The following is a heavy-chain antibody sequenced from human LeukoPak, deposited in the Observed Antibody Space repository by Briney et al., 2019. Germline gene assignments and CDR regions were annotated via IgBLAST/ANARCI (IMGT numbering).Heavy chain of an antibody. CDR3: AISGYSYGYSYFDY. D-gene: IGHD5-18*01. J-gene: IGHJ4*02. V-gene: IGHV1-69*13. CDR1: GGTFSSYA. CDR2: IIPIFGTA. Sequence: ASVKVSCKASGGTFSSYAISWVRQAPGQGLEWMGGIIPIFGTANYAQKFQGRVTITADESTSTAYMELSSPRSEDTAVYYCAISGYSYGYSYFDYWGQGTLVTVSS.